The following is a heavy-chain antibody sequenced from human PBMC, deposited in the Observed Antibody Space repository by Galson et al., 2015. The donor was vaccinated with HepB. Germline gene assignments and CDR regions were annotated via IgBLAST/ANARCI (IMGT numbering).Heavy chain of an antibody. CDR3: AKDRDYLGRANYYFDY. J-gene: IGHJ4*02. CDR2: ISGTGGST. CDR1: GFSFSSYA. D-gene: IGHD3-10*01. V-gene: IGHV3-23*01. Sequence: LRLSCAASGFSFSSYAMSWVRQAPGKGLEWVSAISGTGGSTYYADSVKGRFTISRDNSKNTLYLQMNSLRAEDTAVYSCAKDRDYLGRANYYFDYWGQGTLVTVSS.